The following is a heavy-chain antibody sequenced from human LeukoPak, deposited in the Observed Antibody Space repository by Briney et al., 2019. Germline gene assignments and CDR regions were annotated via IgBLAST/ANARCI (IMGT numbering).Heavy chain of an antibody. CDR1: GFTFSGYA. Sequence: GGSLRLSCAASGFTFSGYAMSWVRQAPGKGLEWVSGISGSGSSTYYADSVKGRFTISRDNSKNTLYLQMNSLRAEDTAVYYCAKDQVGATPGWAFDIWGQGTMVTVSS. CDR3: AKDQVGATPGWAFDI. J-gene: IGHJ3*02. CDR2: ISGSGSST. V-gene: IGHV3-23*01. D-gene: IGHD1-26*01.